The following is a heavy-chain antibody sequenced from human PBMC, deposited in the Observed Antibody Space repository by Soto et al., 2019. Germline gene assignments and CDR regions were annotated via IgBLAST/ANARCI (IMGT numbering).Heavy chain of an antibody. Sequence: QLQLQESGPGLVKPSETLSLTCTVSCGSISSSSSYWGWIRQPPGKGLEWIGSIYYSGSSYYNPSLKSRVTISVDTSKNQFSLKLSSVNAADTAVYYCARLRYSSSWYKGNWFDPWGQGTLVTVSS. CDR2: IYYSGSS. V-gene: IGHV4-39*01. J-gene: IGHJ5*02. CDR1: CGSISSSSSY. CDR3: ARLRYSSSWYKGNWFDP. D-gene: IGHD6-13*01.